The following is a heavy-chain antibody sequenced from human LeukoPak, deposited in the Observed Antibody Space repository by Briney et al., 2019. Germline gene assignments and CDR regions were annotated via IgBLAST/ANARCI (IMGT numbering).Heavy chain of an antibody. V-gene: IGHV4-34*01. Sequence: GSPCLTCALYVGSFSGYYWSWVPQPPGKGVEGIGEINHSGSTNYNPSIQSRVTISVDTSKYQFSLKLSSVTAADTAVYYCSRGPRSSNNFDYWGQGTLVTVSS. CDR1: VGSFSGYY. J-gene: IGHJ4*02. D-gene: IGHD6-13*01. CDR3: SRGPRSSNNFDY. CDR2: INHSGST.